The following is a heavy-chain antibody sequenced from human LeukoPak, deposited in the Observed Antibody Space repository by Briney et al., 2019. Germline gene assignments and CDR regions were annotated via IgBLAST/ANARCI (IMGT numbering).Heavy chain of an antibody. V-gene: IGHV1-69*05. CDR2: IIPIFGTA. D-gene: IGHD3-10*01. Sequence: ASVKVSCKASGGTFSSYAISWVRQAPGQGLEWMGGIIPIFGTANYAHKSQGRVTITTDESTSTAYMELSSLRSEDTAVYYCASESGGSKDAFDIWGQGTMVTVSS. CDR3: ASESGGSKDAFDI. J-gene: IGHJ3*02. CDR1: GGTFSSYA.